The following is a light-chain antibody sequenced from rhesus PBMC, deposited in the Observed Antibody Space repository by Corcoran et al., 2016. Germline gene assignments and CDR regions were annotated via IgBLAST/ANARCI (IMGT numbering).Light chain of an antibody. CDR3: QQYNSAPFT. CDR2: KAS. V-gene: IGKV1-21*01. Sequence: DIQMTQSPSSLSASVGDRVTITCRASQGIISWLVWYQQKPGKAPKLLSYKASSLQRGVRSRFSGRGSGTDFTLTISSLQPEDFATYYCQQYNSAPFTFGPGTKLDIK. J-gene: IGKJ3*01. CDR1: QGIISW.